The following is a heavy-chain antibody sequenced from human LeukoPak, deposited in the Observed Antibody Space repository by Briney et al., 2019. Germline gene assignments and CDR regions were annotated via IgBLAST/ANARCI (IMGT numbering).Heavy chain of an antibody. CDR3: ARKGLGGELGGFDS. CDR1: GFSLSTYW. Sequence: PGGSLRLSCAASGFSLSTYWMSWVRQAPGKGLEWVANIKQDESEKDYVDSVKGRFTISRDNAKNSLYLQMNSLRVEDTALYHCARKGLGGELGGFDSWGQGTLVTVSS. J-gene: IGHJ4*02. D-gene: IGHD1-7*01. V-gene: IGHV3-7*03. CDR2: IKQDESEK.